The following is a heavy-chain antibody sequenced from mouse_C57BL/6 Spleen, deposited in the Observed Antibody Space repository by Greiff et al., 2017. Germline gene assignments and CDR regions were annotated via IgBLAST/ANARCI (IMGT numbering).Heavy chain of an antibody. CDR1: GYTFTSYW. CDR2: IYPGSGST. CDR3: ARHYCGSSYPFAY. Sequence: QVQLQQPGAELVKPGASVKMSCKASGYTFTSYWITWVKQRPGQGLEWIGDIYPGSGSTNYTEKFKSKATLTVYTSSSPAYMQLSNLTSEDSAVYYCARHYCGSSYPFAYWGQGTLVTVSA. J-gene: IGHJ3*01. V-gene: IGHV1-55*01. D-gene: IGHD1-1*01.